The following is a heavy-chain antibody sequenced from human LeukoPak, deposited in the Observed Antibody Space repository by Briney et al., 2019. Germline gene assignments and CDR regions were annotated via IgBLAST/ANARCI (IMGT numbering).Heavy chain of an antibody. V-gene: IGHV1-46*01. J-gene: IGHJ6*02. CDR1: GYTFTSYY. D-gene: IGHD6-19*01. CDR3: ARAEAVADYYYYGMDV. Sequence: ASVKVSCKASGYTFTSYYMHWVRQAPGQGLEWMGIINPSGGSTSYAQKFQGRVTMTRDTSTSTVYMELSSLRSEDTAVYYCARAEAVADYYYYGMDVWGQGTTVTVSS. CDR2: INPSGGST.